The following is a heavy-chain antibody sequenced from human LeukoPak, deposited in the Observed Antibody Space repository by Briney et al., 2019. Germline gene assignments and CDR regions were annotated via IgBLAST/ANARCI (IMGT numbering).Heavy chain of an antibody. CDR3: ARTDCSGGSCYSRRAFDY. J-gene: IGHJ4*02. V-gene: IGHV1-69*13. D-gene: IGHD2-15*01. CDR2: IIPIFRTA. CDR1: GGTLSSYA. Sequence: SVKVSCKASGGTLSSYAISWVRQAPGQGLEWMGGIIPIFRTANYAQKFQGRVTITADESTSTAYMDLSSLRSEDTAVYYCARTDCSGGSCYSRRAFDYWGQGTLVTVSS.